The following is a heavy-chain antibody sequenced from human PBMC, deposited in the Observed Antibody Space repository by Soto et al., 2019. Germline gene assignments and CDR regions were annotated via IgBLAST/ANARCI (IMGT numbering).Heavy chain of an antibody. CDR2: ISTTGGST. CDR3: AKRTYYDTSGYPDDY. Sequence: PGGSLRLSCAASGFTFSSYIMNWVRQTPGKGLEWVSTISTTGGSTYYADSVKGRFTISRDNSKNTLYLQMNSLRADDTAVYYCAKRTYYDTSGYPDDYWGQGTVVTVSS. V-gene: IGHV3-23*01. CDR1: GFTFSSYI. D-gene: IGHD3-22*01. J-gene: IGHJ4*02.